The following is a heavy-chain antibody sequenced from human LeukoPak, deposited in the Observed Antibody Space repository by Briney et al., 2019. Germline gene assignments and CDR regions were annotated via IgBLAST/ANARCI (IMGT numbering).Heavy chain of an antibody. J-gene: IGHJ4*02. CDR2: ISSSSSTI. CDR1: GFTFSSYS. CDR3: AMDSSWLPLKFDY. Sequence: GGSLRLSCAASGFTFSSYSMNWVRQAPGKGLEWVSYISSSSSTIYYADSVKGRFTISGDNSKNTLYLQMNSLRAEDTAVYYCAMDSSWLPLKFDYWGQGTLVTVST. D-gene: IGHD5-24*01. V-gene: IGHV3-48*01.